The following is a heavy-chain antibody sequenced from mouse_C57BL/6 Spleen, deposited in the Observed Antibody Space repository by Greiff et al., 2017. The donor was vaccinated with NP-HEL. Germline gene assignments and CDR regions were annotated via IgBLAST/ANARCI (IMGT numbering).Heavy chain of an antibody. D-gene: IGHD2-3*01. V-gene: IGHV1-52*01. CDR2: IDPSDSET. CDR1: GYTFTSYW. CDR3: AREGYDGSLDY. J-gene: IGHJ2*01. Sequence: QVQLQQPGAELVRPGSSVKLSCKASGYTFTSYWMHWVKQRPIQGLEWIGNIDPSDSETHYNQKFKDKATLTVDKSSSTAYMQLSSLTSEDSAVYYCAREGYDGSLDYWGQGTTLTVSS.